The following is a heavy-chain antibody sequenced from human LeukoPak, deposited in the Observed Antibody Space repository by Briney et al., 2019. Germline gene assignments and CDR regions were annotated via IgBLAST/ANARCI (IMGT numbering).Heavy chain of an antibody. V-gene: IGHV3-21*01. D-gene: IGHD1-1*01. Sequence: GGSLRLSCAASGFTFDDYGMSWVRQAPGKGLEWVSSISGSSSYIYYADSVKGRFTISRDNAKNSLYLQMNSLRAEDTAVYYCASEAELERGAFDIWGQGTMVTVSS. J-gene: IGHJ3*02. CDR3: ASEAELERGAFDI. CDR1: GFTFDDYG. CDR2: ISGSSSYI.